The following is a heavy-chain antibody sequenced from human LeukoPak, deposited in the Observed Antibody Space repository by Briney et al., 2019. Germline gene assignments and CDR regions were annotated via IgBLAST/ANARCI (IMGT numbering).Heavy chain of an antibody. J-gene: IGHJ4*02. V-gene: IGHV1-2*02. CDR2: INPNSGGT. Sequence: ASVKVSCKASGYTFTGYYMHWVRQAPGQGLEWMGWINPNSGGTNYAQKFQGRVTMTRDTSISTAYMELSRLRSDDTAVYYCARGGPRYYDSSGYANPPFDYWGQGTLVTVSS. CDR1: GYTFTGYY. CDR3: ARGGPRYYDSSGYANPPFDY. D-gene: IGHD3-22*01.